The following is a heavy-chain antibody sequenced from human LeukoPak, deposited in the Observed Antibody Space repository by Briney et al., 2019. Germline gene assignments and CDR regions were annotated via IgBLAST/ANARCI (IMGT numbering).Heavy chain of an antibody. D-gene: IGHD2-2*01. CDR3: ARGPDTVVVPVALYGMDV. CDR1: GYTFTSYY. CDR2: INPSGGST. V-gene: IGHV1-46*01. J-gene: IGHJ6*02. Sequence: GASVKVSCKASGYTFTSYYMHWVRQAPGQGLEWMGIINPSGGSTSYAQKFQGRVTMTRDTSTSTVYMELSSLRSEDTAVYYCARGPDTVVVPVALYGMDVWGQGTTVTVSS.